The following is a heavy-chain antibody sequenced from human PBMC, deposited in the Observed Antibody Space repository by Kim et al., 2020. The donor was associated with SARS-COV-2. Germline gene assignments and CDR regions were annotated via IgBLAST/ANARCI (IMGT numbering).Heavy chain of an antibody. CDR2: INHSGST. D-gene: IGHD2-21*01. CDR3: ARGNPASRLAPFLVISASFDY. Sequence: SETLSLTCAVYGGSFSGYYWSWIRQPPGKGLEWIGEINHSGSTNYNPSLKSRVTISVDTSKNQFSLKLSSVTAADTAVYYCARGNPASRLAPFLVISASFDYWGQGTLVTVSS. V-gene: IGHV4-34*01. J-gene: IGHJ4*02. CDR1: GGSFSGYY.